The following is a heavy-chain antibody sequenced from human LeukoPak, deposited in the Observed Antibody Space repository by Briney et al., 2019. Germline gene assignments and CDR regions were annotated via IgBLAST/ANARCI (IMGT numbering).Heavy chain of an antibody. Sequence: GASVKVSCKASGYTFTTYYIYWVRQAPGQGLELVGRIDPSGGSTSYAQKLQGRVTMTRDTSTSTVYMELSSLRSEDTAVYYCARTYSGNWFDPWGQGTLVTVSS. CDR2: IDPSGGST. CDR3: ARTYSGNWFDP. J-gene: IGHJ5*02. V-gene: IGHV1-46*04. CDR1: GYTFTTYY. D-gene: IGHD4-11*01.